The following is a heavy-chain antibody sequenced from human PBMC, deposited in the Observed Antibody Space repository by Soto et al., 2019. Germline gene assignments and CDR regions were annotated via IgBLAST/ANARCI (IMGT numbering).Heavy chain of an antibody. CDR1: GGSISSYY. Sequence: QVQLQESGPGLVKPSETLSLTCTVSGGSISSYYWSWIRQPPGKGPEWIGYIYYSGSTNYNPSLNSRITKSVHTSKNQFSLKLSLKLSSGTAADTAVYYCARRWGDYFDYWGQGTLVTVSS. J-gene: IGHJ4*02. CDR3: ARRWGDYFDY. CDR2: IYYSGST. V-gene: IGHV4-59*08. D-gene: IGHD3-16*01.